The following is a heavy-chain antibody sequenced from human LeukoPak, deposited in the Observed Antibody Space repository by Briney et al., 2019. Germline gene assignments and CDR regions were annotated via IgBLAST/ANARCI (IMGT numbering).Heavy chain of an antibody. V-gene: IGHV1-2*02. Sequence: ASMKVSCKASGYTFTAYYMHWVRQAPGQGLEWMGWINVNSGVTNYARKFQGRVTLTRDTSISTAYMELSRLRSDDTAVYYCASPLDIVVVPAAIRYYYGMDVWGQGTTVTVSS. D-gene: IGHD2-2*02. CDR3: ASPLDIVVVPAAIRYYYGMDV. CDR2: INVNSGVT. J-gene: IGHJ6*02. CDR1: GYTFTAYY.